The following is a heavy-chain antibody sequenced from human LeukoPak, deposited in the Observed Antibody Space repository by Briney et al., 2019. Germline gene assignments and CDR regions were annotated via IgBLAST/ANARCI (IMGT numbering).Heavy chain of an antibody. D-gene: IGHD3-9*01. J-gene: IGHJ2*01. CDR1: GGSISSYY. Sequence: PSETLSLTCTVSGGSISSYYWSWIRQPPGKGLEWIGYIYYSGSTNYNPSLKSRVTISVDTSKNQFSLKLSSVTAADTAVYYCARVRRYYDILTGYYRSHWYFDLWGRGTLVTVSS. CDR3: ARVRRYYDILTGYYRSHWYFDL. V-gene: IGHV4-59*01. CDR2: IYYSGST.